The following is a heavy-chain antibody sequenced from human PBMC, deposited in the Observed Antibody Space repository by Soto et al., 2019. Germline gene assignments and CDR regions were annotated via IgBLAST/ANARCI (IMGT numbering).Heavy chain of an antibody. CDR3: ARENYYGSGSYGGAFDI. CDR1: GFTFSSYS. Sequence: PGGSLRLSCAASGFTFSSYSMNWVRQAPGKGLEWVSSIISSSSNIYYSDSVKGRFTISRDNAKNSLYLQMNSLRAEDTAVCYCARENYYGSGSYGGAFDIWGQGTMVTVSS. J-gene: IGHJ3*02. CDR2: IISSSSNI. D-gene: IGHD3-10*01. V-gene: IGHV3-21*01.